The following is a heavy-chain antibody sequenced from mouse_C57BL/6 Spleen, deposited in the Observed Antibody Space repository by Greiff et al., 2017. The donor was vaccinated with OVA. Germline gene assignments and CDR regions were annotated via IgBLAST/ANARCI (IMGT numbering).Heavy chain of an antibody. CDR3: ARTVVANYAMDD. CDR2: INPNNGGT. D-gene: IGHD1-1*01. V-gene: IGHV1-26*01. J-gene: IGHJ4*01. CDR1: GYTFTDYY. Sequence: EVQLQQSGPELVKPGASVKISCKASGYTFTDYYMNWVKQSHGKSLEWIGDINPNNGGTSYNQKFKGKATLTVDKSSSTAYMELRSLTSEDSAVYYCARTVVANYAMDDWGQGTSVTVSS.